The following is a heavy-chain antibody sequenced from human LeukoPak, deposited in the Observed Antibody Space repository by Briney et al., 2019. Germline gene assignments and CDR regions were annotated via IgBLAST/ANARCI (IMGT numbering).Heavy chain of an antibody. Sequence: SETLSLTCAVYSGSFSGYYWSWIRQPPGKGLEWIGEINHSGSTNYNPSLKSRVTISVDTSKNQFSLKLSSVTAADTAVYYCARGQLRRYYFDYWGQGTLVTVSS. CDR3: ARGQLRRYYFDY. D-gene: IGHD2-2*01. CDR1: SGSFSGYY. V-gene: IGHV4-34*01. J-gene: IGHJ4*02. CDR2: INHSGST.